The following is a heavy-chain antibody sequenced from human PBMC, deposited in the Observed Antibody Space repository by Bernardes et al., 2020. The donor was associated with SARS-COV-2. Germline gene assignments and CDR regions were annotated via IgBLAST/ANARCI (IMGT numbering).Heavy chain of an antibody. D-gene: IGHD2-2*02. CDR2: IYYSGST. CDR1: GGSISSYY. CDR3: ARGEGYCSSTSCYTDAFDI. V-gene: IGHV4-59*01. J-gene: IGHJ3*02. Sequence: SETLSLTCTVSGGSISSYYWNWIRQPPGKGLEWIGYIYYSGSTNYNPSLKSRVTISVDTSKNQFSLKLSSVTAADTAVYYCARGEGYCSSTSCYTDAFDIWGQGTMVTVSS.